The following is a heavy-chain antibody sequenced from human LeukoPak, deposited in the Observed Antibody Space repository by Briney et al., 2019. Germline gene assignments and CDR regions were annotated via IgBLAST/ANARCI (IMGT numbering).Heavy chain of an antibody. Sequence: SETLSLTCTVSGGSISSYYWSWIRQPPGKGLEWIGYIYYSGSTNYNPSLKSRVTISVDTSKNQFSLKLSSVTAADTAVYYCARVGYDILTGYYSYYFDYWGQGTLVTVSS. D-gene: IGHD3-9*01. V-gene: IGHV4-59*01. CDR3: ARVGYDILTGYYSYYFDY. J-gene: IGHJ4*02. CDR2: IYYSGST. CDR1: GGSISSYY.